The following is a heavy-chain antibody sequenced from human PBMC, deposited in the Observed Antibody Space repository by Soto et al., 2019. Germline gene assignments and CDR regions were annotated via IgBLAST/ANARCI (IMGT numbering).Heavy chain of an antibody. D-gene: IGHD6-13*01. CDR1: GFTFSSYA. J-gene: IGHJ4*02. CDR3: AKGSIAAAGTLTRCYFDY. CDR2: ISGSGGST. V-gene: IGHV3-23*01. Sequence: PGGSLRLSCSASGFTFSSYAMSWVRQAPGKGLEWVSAISGSGGSTYYADSVKGRFTISRDNSKNTLYLQMNSLRAEDTAVYYCAKGSIAAAGTLTRCYFDYWGQGTLVTVSS.